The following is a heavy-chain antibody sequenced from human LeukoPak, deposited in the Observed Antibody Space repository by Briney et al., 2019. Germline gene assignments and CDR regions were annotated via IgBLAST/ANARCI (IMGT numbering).Heavy chain of an antibody. Sequence: ASVKVSCKASGYTFTGYYMHWVRQAPGQGLEWVGWINPNSGGTNYAQKFQGWVTMTRDTSISTAYMELSRLRSDDTAVYYCARGGGIAVAGTYYFDYWGQGTLVTVSS. CDR3: ARGGGIAVAGTYYFDY. D-gene: IGHD6-19*01. J-gene: IGHJ4*02. V-gene: IGHV1-2*04. CDR1: GYTFTGYY. CDR2: INPNSGGT.